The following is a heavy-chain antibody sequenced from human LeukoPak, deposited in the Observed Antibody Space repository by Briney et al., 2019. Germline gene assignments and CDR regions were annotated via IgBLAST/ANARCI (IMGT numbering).Heavy chain of an antibody. CDR2: ISASGNNA. V-gene: IGHV3-23*01. CDR3: AKDQVIYGDYTFEY. Sequence: VGTLRLSCAASGVTFGQFAMSWVRQAPGQGLEWGSQISASGNNAYNTDSLKGRFTVSRDNSNNTVYLQMNSLRAEVTAIYYCAKDQVIYGDYTFEYGGEGTLVTVSS. CDR1: GVTFGQFA. D-gene: IGHD4-17*01. J-gene: IGHJ4*02.